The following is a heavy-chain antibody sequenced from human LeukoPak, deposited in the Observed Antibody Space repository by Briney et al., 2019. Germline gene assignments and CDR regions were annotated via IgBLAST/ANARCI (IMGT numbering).Heavy chain of an antibody. D-gene: IGHD2-15*01. CDR3: AGAPCACRGGSCYSGGHPASPRGYFDY. CDR1: GYSFTSYW. V-gene: IGHV5-51*01. CDR2: IYPGDSDT. J-gene: IGHJ4*02. Sequence: GESLKISCKGSGYSFTSYWIGWVRQMPGKGLEWMGRIYPGDSDTRYSPSLQGQVTISADKSNSTAYLQWSSLNASDTAMYYCAGAPCACRGGSCYSGGHPASPRGYFDYWGQGTLVTVSS.